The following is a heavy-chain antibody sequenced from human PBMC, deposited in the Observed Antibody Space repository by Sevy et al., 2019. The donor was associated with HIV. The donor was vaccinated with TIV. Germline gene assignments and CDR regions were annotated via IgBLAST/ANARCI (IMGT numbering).Heavy chain of an antibody. V-gene: IGHV4-34*01. CDR2: IIPNGDT. CDR3: ARGQWEHPY. Sequence: SETLSLTCTVYGGSLSGYYWSWIRQTPGKRLEWIGDIIPNGDTNYNPSLKSRVTIAIDTSKNQFSLKLNSVTAADTAMYFCARGQWEHPYWGQGSLVTVSS. D-gene: IGHD1-26*01. CDR1: GGSLSGYY. J-gene: IGHJ4*02.